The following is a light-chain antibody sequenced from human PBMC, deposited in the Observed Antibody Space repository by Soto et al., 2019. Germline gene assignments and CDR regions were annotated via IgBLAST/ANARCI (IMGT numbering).Light chain of an antibody. J-gene: IGLJ1*01. CDR3: SSDTSSSTYV. CDR1: STDIGRYNY. CDR2: DVS. Sequence: QSALTQPASVSGSPGQSITISCSGTSTDIGRYNYVSWYQQHPGKAPKLMIYDVSNRPSGVSNRFSGSKSGNTASLTISGLQAEDEADYYCSSDTSSSTYVFGTGTKLTVL. V-gene: IGLV2-14*03.